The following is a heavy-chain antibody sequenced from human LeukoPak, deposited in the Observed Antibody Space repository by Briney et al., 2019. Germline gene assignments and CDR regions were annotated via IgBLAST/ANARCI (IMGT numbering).Heavy chain of an antibody. CDR3: ARRPSYDFWSGYLTYYFDY. D-gene: IGHD3-3*01. CDR2: IYHSGST. Sequence: SETLSLTCTVSGGSISSYYWGWIRQPPGKGLEWIKSIYHSGSTYYNPSLKSRVTISVDTSKNQFSLKLSSVTAADTAVYYCARRPSYDFWSGYLTYYFDYWGQGTLVTVSS. CDR1: GGSISSYY. J-gene: IGHJ4*02. V-gene: IGHV4-38-2*02.